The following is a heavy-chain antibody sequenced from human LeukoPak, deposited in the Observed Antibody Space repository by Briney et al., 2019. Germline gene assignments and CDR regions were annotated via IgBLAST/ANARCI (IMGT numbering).Heavy chain of an antibody. V-gene: IGHV4-59*12. Sequence: SETLSLTCTVSGGSISSYYWSWIRQPPGKGLEWIGYIYYSGSTNYNPSLKSRVTISVDTSKNQFSLKLSSVTAADTAVYYCARRNGWYYYDSSGYKPYYFDYWGQGTLVTVSS. J-gene: IGHJ4*02. CDR3: ARRNGWYYYDSSGYKPYYFDY. CDR2: IYYSGST. CDR1: GGSISSYY. D-gene: IGHD3-22*01.